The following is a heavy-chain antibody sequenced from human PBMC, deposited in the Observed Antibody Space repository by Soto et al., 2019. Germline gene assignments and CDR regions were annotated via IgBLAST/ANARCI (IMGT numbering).Heavy chain of an antibody. CDR2: IKQDGSEE. V-gene: IGHV3-7*05. CDR1: GFTFSSYW. J-gene: IGHJ6*02. D-gene: IGHD2-15*01. Sequence: GGSLRLSCAASGFTFSSYWMSWVRQAPGKGLEWVANIKQDGSEEYYVDSVKGRFTISRDNAKNSLYLQMNSLRAEDTAVYYCARKYCSGGSCYFYYYYGMDVWGQGTTVTVSS. CDR3: ARKYCSGGSCYFYYYYGMDV.